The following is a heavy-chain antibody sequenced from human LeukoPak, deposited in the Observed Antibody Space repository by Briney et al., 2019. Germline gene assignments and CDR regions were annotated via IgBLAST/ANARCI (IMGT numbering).Heavy chain of an antibody. V-gene: IGHV3-48*03. CDR3: ARADSSDWIFDY. CDR1: VFTFSSYE. CDR2: ISSSDSTI. Sequence: PGGSLRLSCTASVFTFSSYEMNWVRQAPGKGLEWVSYISSSDSTIYYADSVKGRFTISRDNAKNSLYLRMNSLRAEDTAVYYCARADSSDWIFDYWGQGTLVTVSS. D-gene: IGHD6-19*01. J-gene: IGHJ4*02.